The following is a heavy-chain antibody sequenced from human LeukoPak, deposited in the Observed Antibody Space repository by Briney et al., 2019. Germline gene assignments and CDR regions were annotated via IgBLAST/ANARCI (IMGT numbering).Heavy chain of an antibody. J-gene: IGHJ6*02. Sequence: GASVKVSCKASGGTFSSYAISWVRQAPGQGLEWMGRIIPILGVANYAQKFQGRGTITTDISTSTAYMELSSLRSEDTAVYYCARDPPLAVAGTLGYYGMDVWGQGTTVTVSS. CDR3: ARDPPLAVAGTLGYYGMDV. V-gene: IGHV1-69*04. CDR1: GGTFSSYA. CDR2: IIPILGVA. D-gene: IGHD6-19*01.